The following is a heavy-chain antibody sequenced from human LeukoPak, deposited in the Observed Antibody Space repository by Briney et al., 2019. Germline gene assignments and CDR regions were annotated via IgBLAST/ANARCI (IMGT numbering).Heavy chain of an antibody. CDR2: INHSGST. D-gene: IGHD3-16*02. V-gene: IGHV4-34*01. CDR1: GGSFSGYY. J-gene: IGHJ5*02. Sequence: TSETLSRNCAVYGGSFSGYYWSWIRQPPGKGLESIGEINHSGSTNYNPSLKSRVTISVDTSKNQFSLKLSSVTAADTAVYYCARNDYVWGSYRLNWFDPWGQGTLVTVSS. CDR3: ARNDYVWGSYRLNWFDP.